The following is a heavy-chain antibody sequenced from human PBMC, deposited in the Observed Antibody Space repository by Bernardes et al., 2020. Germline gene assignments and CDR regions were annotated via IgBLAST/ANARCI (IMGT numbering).Heavy chain of an antibody. CDR3: SVGVAYGSFDY. Sequence: GGSLRLSCTASGFTFGDYAMTWVRQAPGKGLEWVAFIKSKTYGGTTEYAASVKGRFTISRDDSKSIAYLQINSLKTEDTAVYYCSVGVAYGSFDYWGQGTLVTVSS. CDR1: GFTFGDYA. J-gene: IGHJ4*02. V-gene: IGHV3-49*04. D-gene: IGHD2-15*01. CDR2: IKSKTYGGTT.